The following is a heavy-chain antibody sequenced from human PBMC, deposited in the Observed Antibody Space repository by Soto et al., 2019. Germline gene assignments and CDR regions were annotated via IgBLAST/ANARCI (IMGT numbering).Heavy chain of an antibody. D-gene: IGHD3-22*01. J-gene: IGHJ4*02. Sequence: QVQLVQSGAEVKQPGSSVKVSCKASGGTFSSYAISWVRQAPGQGLEWMGGIIPIFGTANYAQKFQGRVTITADESTSTAYMELSSLRSEDTAVYYCARAAKPTYYYDSSGYYYVDYWGQGTLVTVSS. CDR1: GGTFSSYA. CDR2: IIPIFGTA. V-gene: IGHV1-69*01. CDR3: ARAAKPTYYYDSSGYYYVDY.